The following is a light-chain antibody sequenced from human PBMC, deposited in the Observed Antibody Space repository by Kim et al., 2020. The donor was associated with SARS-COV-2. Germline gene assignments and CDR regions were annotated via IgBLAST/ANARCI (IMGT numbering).Light chain of an antibody. J-gene: IGLJ2*01. V-gene: IGLV3-21*04. CDR2: YDS. CDR1: NIGSKS. CDR3: QVWDSSSDHVI. Sequence: SYELTQPPSVSVAPGKTTRITCGGNNIGSKSVHWYQQKPGQAPVLVIYYDSHRPSGLPARFSGSNSGNTATLTISRVEAGDEADYYCQVWDSSSDHVIFGGGTQLTVL.